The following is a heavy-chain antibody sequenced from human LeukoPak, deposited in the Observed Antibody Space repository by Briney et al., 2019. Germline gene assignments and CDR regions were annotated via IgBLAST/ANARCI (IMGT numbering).Heavy chain of an antibody. CDR3: ARVDGDLYSSSWFDY. Sequence: SETLSLTCTASGGSISSGSYYWSWIRQPPGKGLEWIGEINHSGSTNYNPSLKSRVTISVDTSKNQFSLKLSSVTAADTAVYYCARVDGDLYSSSWFDYWGQGTLVTVSS. D-gene: IGHD6-13*01. V-gene: IGHV4-39*07. J-gene: IGHJ4*02. CDR2: INHSGST. CDR1: GGSISSGSYY.